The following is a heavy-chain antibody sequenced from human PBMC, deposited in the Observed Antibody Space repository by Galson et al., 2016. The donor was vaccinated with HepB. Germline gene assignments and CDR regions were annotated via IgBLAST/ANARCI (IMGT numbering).Heavy chain of an antibody. CDR3: AKIAVTGTWYFDL. D-gene: IGHD6-19*01. CDR2: ISGSGTLT. CDR1: GFTFGSNG. V-gene: IGHV3-23*01. J-gene: IGHJ2*01. Sequence: SLRLSCAASGFTFGSNGMSWVRQAPGKGLEWVSCISGSGTLTYYADSVKGRFTISRDNSKNTLNLQMNSLRAEDTAVYYCAKIAVTGTWYFDLWGRGALVSVSS.